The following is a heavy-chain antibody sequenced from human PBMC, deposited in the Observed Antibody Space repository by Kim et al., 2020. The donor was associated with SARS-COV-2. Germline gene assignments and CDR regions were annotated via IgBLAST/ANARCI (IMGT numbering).Heavy chain of an antibody. Sequence: ASVKVSCKASGYTFTSYAMHWVRQAPGQRLEWMGWINAGNGNTKYSQKFQGRVTITRDTSASTAYMELSSLRSEDTAVYYCARKALSLSSSSNWFDPWGQETLVTVSS. CDR1: GYTFTSYA. CDR2: INAGNGNT. CDR3: ARKALSLSSSSNWFDP. J-gene: IGHJ5*02. D-gene: IGHD6-6*01. V-gene: IGHV1-3*01.